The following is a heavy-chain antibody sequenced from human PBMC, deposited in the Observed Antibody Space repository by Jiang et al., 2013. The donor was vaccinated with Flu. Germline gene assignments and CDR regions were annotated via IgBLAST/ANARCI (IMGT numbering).Heavy chain of an antibody. CDR1: GVSMTGSTSS. V-gene: IGHV4-39*02. Sequence: GSGLVKPSETLSLSCNVSGVSMTGSTSSWGWIRQPPGKGLEWIGSVFPDGSTYYNPSLKGRVTISVYSFNNFFSLSLTSATAADTAAYYCARLSGRSWFDPWGQGPRSPSPQ. CDR2: VFPDGST. CDR3: ARLSGRSWFDP. D-gene: IGHD3-10*01. J-gene: IGHJ5*02.